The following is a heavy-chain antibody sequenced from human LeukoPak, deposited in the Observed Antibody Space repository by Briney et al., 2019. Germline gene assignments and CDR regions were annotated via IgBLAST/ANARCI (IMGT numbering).Heavy chain of an antibody. Sequence: GRSLRLSCTASGFTFSSYGMHWVRQAPGKGLEWVAVIWYDGTNKYYADSVQGRFTISRDNSKNTLYLQMNSLRAEDTAVYYCARNKDDNGYNPLPIWGQGTMVTVSS. D-gene: IGHD5-24*01. CDR2: IWYDGTNK. J-gene: IGHJ3*02. CDR3: ARNKDDNGYNPLPI. CDR1: GFTFSSYG. V-gene: IGHV3-33*01.